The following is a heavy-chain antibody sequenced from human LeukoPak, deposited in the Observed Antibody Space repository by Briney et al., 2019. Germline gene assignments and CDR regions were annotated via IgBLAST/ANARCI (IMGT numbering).Heavy chain of an antibody. J-gene: IGHJ6*02. D-gene: IGHD3-10*01. CDR1: GGSISSCY. Sequence: SETLSLTCTVSGGSISSCYWSWIRQPPGKGLEWIGYIYYSGSTNYNPSLKSRVTISVDTSKNQFSLKLSSVTAADTAVYYCARDRWGGTLGFGEYYGMDVWGQGTTVTVSS. CDR2: IYYSGST. V-gene: IGHV4-59*01. CDR3: ARDRWGGTLGFGEYYGMDV.